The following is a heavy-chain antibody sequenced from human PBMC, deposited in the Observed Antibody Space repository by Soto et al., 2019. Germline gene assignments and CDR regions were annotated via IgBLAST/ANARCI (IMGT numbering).Heavy chain of an antibody. V-gene: IGHV3-30*03. CDR2: ITYDGSHQ. CDR1: GFGFDAYG. Sequence: GGSLRLSCAASGFGFDAYGIHWVRRAPGKGLEWVAVITYDGSHQYYRDSVKGRFTVSRDNVRKTMFLQMDNLQPEDTAMYFCARGSQYNYGPLAYFDYWGQGTLVTVSS. CDR3: ARGSQYNYGPLAYFDY. D-gene: IGHD5-18*01. J-gene: IGHJ4*02.